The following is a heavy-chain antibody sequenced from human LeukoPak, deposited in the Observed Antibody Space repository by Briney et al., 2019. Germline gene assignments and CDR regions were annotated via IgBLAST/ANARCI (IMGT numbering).Heavy chain of an antibody. D-gene: IGHD3-16*01. V-gene: IGHV3-23*01. CDR3: ARAPSGGNDLDY. CDR2: IRGSGVST. J-gene: IGHJ4*02. CDR1: GFNFISYS. Sequence: GGSLRLSCAASGFNFISYSMSWVRQAPGKGLEWVSVIRGSGVSTYYADSVKGRFTISRDNSKNTLYLQMNSLRAEDTAVYYCARAPSGGNDLDYWGQGTLVTVSS.